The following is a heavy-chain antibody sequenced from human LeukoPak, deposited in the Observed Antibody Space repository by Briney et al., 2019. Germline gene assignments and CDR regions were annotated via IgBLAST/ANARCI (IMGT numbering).Heavy chain of an antibody. D-gene: IGHD6-13*01. CDR2: MNPNSGNT. CDR3: ARFARQQLVHFDY. J-gene: IGHJ4*02. CDR1: GYTFTSYD. Sequence: ASVKVSCKASGYTFTSYDINWVRQATGQGLEWMGWMNPNSGNTGYAQKFQGRVTMTRNTSISTAYMERSSLRSEDTAVYYCARFARQQLVHFDYWGQGTLVTVSS. V-gene: IGHV1-8*01.